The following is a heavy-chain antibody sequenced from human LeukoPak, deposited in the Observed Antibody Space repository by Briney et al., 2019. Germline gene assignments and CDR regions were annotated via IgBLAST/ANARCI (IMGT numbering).Heavy chain of an antibody. V-gene: IGHV3-74*01. CDR1: GFTFSSYW. D-gene: IGHD4-23*01. Sequence: GGSLRLSCAASGFTFSSYWMHWVRQAPGKGLVWVSRINSDGSSTNYADSVKGRFTISRDNAKNTLYLQMNSLRAEDTAVYFCARDLRTPSDTNIAIDYWGQGTLVTASS. CDR3: ARDLRTPSDTNIAIDY. CDR2: INSDGSST. J-gene: IGHJ4*02.